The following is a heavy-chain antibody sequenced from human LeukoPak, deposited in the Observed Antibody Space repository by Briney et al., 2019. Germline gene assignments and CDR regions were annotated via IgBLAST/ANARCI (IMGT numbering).Heavy chain of an antibody. J-gene: IGHJ4*02. V-gene: IGHV3-23*01. D-gene: IGHD3-10*01. Sequence: GGSLRLSCAASGFTFTSYGMNWVRQAPGKGLEWVSGISGSGGNTYYADSVKGRFTISRDNSKNTLYLQMNSLRAEDTAVYYCARHLLWFGELSGGFDYWGQGTLVTVSS. CDR1: GFTFTSYG. CDR2: ISGSGGNT. CDR3: ARHLLWFGELSGGFDY.